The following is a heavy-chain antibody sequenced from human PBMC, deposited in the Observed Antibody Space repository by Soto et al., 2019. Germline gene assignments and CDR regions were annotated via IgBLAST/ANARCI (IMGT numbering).Heavy chain of an antibody. V-gene: IGHV3-48*01. D-gene: IGHD3-16*02. Sequence: GGSLRLSCAASGFTFSSYSMNWVRQAPGKGLEWVSYISSINSTIYYADSVKGRFSISRDNAKNSLYLQMNSLRAEDTAVYYCARDLTYYDYIWGSYRGNWFDPWGQGTLVTVSS. CDR2: ISSINSTI. CDR3: ARDLTYYDYIWGSYRGNWFDP. J-gene: IGHJ5*02. CDR1: GFTFSSYS.